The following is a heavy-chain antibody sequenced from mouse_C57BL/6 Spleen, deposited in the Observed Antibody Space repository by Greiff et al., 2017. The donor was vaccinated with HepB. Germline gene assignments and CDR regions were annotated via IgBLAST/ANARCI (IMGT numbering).Heavy chain of an antibody. J-gene: IGHJ1*03. CDR3: ASPDPIYYYGSSNWYFDV. CDR2: IYPRDGST. V-gene: IGHV1-85*01. Sequence: VQLQQSGPELVKPGASVKLSCKASGYTFTSYDINWVKQRPGQGLEWIGWIYPRDGSTKYNEKFKGKATLTVDTSSSTAYMELHSLTSEDSAVYFCASPDPIYYYGSSNWYFDVWGTGTTVTVSS. D-gene: IGHD1-1*01. CDR1: GYTFTSYD.